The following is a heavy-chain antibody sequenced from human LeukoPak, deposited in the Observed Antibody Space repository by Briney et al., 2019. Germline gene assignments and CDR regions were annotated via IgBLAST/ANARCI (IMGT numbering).Heavy chain of an antibody. CDR3: ARVTTVTTHFDC. J-gene: IGHJ4*02. Sequence: GGSLRLSCAASGLTFSSCGMNWVRQAPGKGLEWVSSISGSGSYIYYADSVKGRFTISRDNAKNSLYLQMNSLRDEDTAVYYCARVTTVTTHFDCWGQGTLVTVSS. V-gene: IGHV3-21*01. CDR1: GLTFSSCG. D-gene: IGHD4-17*01. CDR2: ISGSGSYI.